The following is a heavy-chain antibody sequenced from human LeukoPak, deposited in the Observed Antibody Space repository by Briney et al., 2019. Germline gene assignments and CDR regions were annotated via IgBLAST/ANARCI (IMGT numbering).Heavy chain of an antibody. D-gene: IGHD4-17*01. CDR1: GYSFINYW. CDR3: ARHWGHYGDYGGFDS. Sequence: GESLKISCKSSGYSFINYWVGWVRQMPGKGQEWMGIIYPGDSETRYSPSFQGQVTISVDKSISTAYLQWSSLKDSDTAMYYCARHWGHYGDYGGFDSWGQGTLVTVSS. J-gene: IGHJ4*02. CDR2: IYPGDSET. V-gene: IGHV5-51*01.